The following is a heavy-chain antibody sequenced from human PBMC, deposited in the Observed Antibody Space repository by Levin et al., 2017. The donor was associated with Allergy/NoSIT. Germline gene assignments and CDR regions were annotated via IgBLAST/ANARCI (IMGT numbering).Heavy chain of an antibody. V-gene: IGHV1-24*01. J-gene: IGHJ2*01. CDR2: FDPEDYET. D-gene: IGHD2/OR15-2a*01. CDR1: GYTLTELS. CDR3: ATFNMSMNSLYWYFDL. Sequence: ASVKVSCKVSGYTLTELSMHWVRQAPGKRLEWMGGFDPEDYETIYAQKFQGRVTMTEDTSTDTAYMELSSLRSEDTAVYYCATFNMSMNSLYWYFDLWGRGTLVTVSS.